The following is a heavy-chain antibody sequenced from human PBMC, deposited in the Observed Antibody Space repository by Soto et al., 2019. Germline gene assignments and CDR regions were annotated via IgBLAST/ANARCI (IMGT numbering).Heavy chain of an antibody. CDR2: INPNNGNT. D-gene: IGHD1-7*01. CDR3: ARTSSGTREGFDP. CDR1: GYSFTTYD. Sequence: GASVKVSCKASGYSFTTYDINWVRQATGQGLEWMGWINPNNGNTGYAQKFQGRVTLTRTTSISTAYMELSSLRSDDTAVYYCARTSSGTREGFDPWGQGTMVTVYS. J-gene: IGHJ5*02. V-gene: IGHV1-8*01.